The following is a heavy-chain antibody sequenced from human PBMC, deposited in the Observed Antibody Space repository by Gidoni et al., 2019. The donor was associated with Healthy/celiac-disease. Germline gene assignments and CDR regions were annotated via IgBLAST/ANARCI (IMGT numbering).Heavy chain of an antibody. J-gene: IGHJ4*02. CDR1: GGSISSGGYY. D-gene: IGHD2-21*02. CDR2: IYYSGST. V-gene: IGHV4-31*03. Sequence: QVQLQESGPGLVKPSQTLSLTCTVSGGSISSGGYYWSWIRQHPGKGLEWIGYIYYSGSTYYNPSLKSRVTISVDTSKNQFSLKLSSVTAADTAVYYCARSPDLVVVTAIYFDYWGQGTLVTVSS. CDR3: ARSPDLVVVTAIYFDY.